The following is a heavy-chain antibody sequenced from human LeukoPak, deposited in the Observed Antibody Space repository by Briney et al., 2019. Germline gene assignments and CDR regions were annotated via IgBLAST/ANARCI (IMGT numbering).Heavy chain of an antibody. CDR1: GLTFSSSA. Sequence: GGSLRLSCAASGLTFSSSAMNWVRQAPGKGLEWVSVIYSGGSTYYADSVKGRFTISRDNSKNTLYLQMNSLRAEDTAVYYCARLDYRDYDILTGYNYWGQGTLVTVSS. CDR2: IYSGGST. J-gene: IGHJ4*02. V-gene: IGHV3-66*04. D-gene: IGHD3-9*01. CDR3: ARLDYRDYDILTGYNY.